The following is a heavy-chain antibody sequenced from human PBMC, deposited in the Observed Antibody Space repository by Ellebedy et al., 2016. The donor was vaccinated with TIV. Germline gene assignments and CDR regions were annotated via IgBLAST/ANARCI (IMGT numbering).Heavy chain of an antibody. CDR1: GGSFSNYY. Sequence: SETLSLTCAVYGGSFSNYYWNWIRQPPGKGLEYIGEINHSGSTNYNPSLKSRVTISVDTSKNQFSLKLSSVTAADTAVYYCARGLRPALDYWGQGTLVTVSS. CDR3: ARGLRPALDY. J-gene: IGHJ4*02. CDR2: INHSGST. V-gene: IGHV4-34*01.